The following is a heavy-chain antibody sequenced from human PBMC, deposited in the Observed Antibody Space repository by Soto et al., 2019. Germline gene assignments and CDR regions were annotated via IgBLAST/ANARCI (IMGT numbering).Heavy chain of an antibody. CDR2: IYYSGST. D-gene: IGHD6-13*01. Sequence: SETLSLTCTVSGGSISSYYWSWIRQPPGKGLEWIGYIYYSGSTNYNPSLKSRVTISVDTSKNQFSLKLSSVTAADTAVYYCARTGQQLATRYYFDYWGQGTLVTVSS. V-gene: IGHV4-59*01. J-gene: IGHJ4*02. CDR1: GGSISSYY. CDR3: ARTGQQLATRYYFDY.